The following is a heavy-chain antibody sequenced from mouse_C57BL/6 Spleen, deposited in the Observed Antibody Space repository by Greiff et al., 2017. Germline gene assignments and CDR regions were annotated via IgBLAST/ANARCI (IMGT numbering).Heavy chain of an antibody. J-gene: IGHJ2*01. Sequence: QVQLKQPGAELVKPGASVKLSCKASGYTFTSYWMHWVKQRPGQGLEWIGMIHPNSGSTNYNEKFKSKATLTVDTSSSTAYMQLSSLTSEDSAVYYCVTTVVDYFDYWGQGTTLTVSS. D-gene: IGHD1-1*01. V-gene: IGHV1-64*01. CDR2: IHPNSGST. CDR3: VTTVVDYFDY. CDR1: GYTFTSYW.